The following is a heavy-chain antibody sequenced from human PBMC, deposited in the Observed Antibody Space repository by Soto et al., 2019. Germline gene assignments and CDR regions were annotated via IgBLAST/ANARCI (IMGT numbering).Heavy chain of an antibody. CDR3: ARQGSGWYFLDYYYGMDV. D-gene: IGHD6-19*01. V-gene: IGHV1-18*04. CDR1: GYTFTSYG. Sequence: GASVKVSCKASGYTFTSYGISWVRQAPGQGLEWMGWISAYNGNTNYVQKLQGRVTMTTDTSTSTAYMELRSLRSDDTAVYYCARQGSGWYFLDYYYGMDVWGQGTTVTVSS. CDR2: ISAYNGNT. J-gene: IGHJ6*02.